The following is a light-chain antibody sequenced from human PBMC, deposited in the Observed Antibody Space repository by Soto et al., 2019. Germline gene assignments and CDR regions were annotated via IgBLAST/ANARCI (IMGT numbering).Light chain of an antibody. J-gene: IGKJ5*01. V-gene: IGKV3D-20*02. CDR1: QSLSSSS. Sequence: EIVMTQSPATLSVSPGERATLSCRASQSLSSSSLAWYQQKPGQAPRLLIYDGSNRATGIPARFSGSGSGTDFTLTISSLEPEDFAVYYCQQRSDWPPITFGQGTRLEIK. CDR3: QQRSDWPPIT. CDR2: DGS.